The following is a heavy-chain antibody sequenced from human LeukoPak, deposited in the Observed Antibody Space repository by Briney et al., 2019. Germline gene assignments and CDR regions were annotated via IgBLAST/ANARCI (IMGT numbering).Heavy chain of an antibody. CDR1: GFTFSSYA. D-gene: IGHD2-2*01. J-gene: IGHJ6*04. CDR2: ISYDGSNK. V-gene: IGHV3-30*04. Sequence: PGRSLRLSCAASGFTFSSYAMHWVRQAPGKGLEWVAVISYDGSNKYYADSVKGRFTISRDNSKNTLYLQMNSLRAEDTAVYYCARDRRDIVVAGRGHYYYGMDVWGKGTTVTVSS. CDR3: ARDRRDIVVAGRGHYYYGMDV.